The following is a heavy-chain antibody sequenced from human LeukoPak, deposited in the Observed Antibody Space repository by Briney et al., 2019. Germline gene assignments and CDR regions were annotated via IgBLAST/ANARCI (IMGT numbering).Heavy chain of an antibody. D-gene: IGHD3-22*01. CDR1: GFTFSSYA. J-gene: IGHJ4*02. Sequence: GGSLRLSCAASGFTFSSYAMHWVRQAPGKGLEWVAVISYDGSNKYYADSVKGRFTISRDNSKNTLYLQMNSLRAEDTAVYYCAREYYYDSCGRGDYWGQGTLVTVSS. V-gene: IGHV3-30-3*01. CDR2: ISYDGSNK. CDR3: AREYYYDSCGRGDY.